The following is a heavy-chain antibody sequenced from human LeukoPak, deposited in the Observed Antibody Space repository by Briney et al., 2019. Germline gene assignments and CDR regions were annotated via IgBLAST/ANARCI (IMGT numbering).Heavy chain of an antibody. CDR2: ISSSGNTI. D-gene: IGHD3-16*01. J-gene: IGHJ4*02. V-gene: IGHV3-11*04. CDR3: AREGITVSHDLDY. CDR1: GFTFSDYY. Sequence: GGSMRLCCAACGFTFSDYYMSWIRQAPGKGLEWVSYISSSGNTIYYADSVKGRFTISRDSAKNSLFLQMNSLRAEDTAVYYCAREGITVSHDLDYWGQGTLVTVSS.